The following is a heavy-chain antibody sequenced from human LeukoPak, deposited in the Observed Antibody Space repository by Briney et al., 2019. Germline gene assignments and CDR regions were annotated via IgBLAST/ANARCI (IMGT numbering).Heavy chain of an antibody. CDR1: GGSISSSPYY. J-gene: IGHJ4*02. D-gene: IGHD6-19*01. CDR2: IYYSGST. V-gene: IGHV4-39*01. Sequence: PSESLSLTCTVSGGSISSSPYYWGWIRQPPGKGLEWIGNIYYSGSTYYNPSLKTRVTISVDTSKNQFSLKLTSVTAADTAVYYCARHASVDGNWPRPLDYWGQGSLVTVSS. CDR3: ARHASVDGNWPRPLDY.